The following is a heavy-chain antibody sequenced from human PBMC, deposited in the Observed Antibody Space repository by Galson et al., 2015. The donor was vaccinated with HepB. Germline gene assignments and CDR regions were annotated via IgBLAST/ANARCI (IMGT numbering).Heavy chain of an antibody. V-gene: IGHV1-69*13. CDR2: IIPIFGTA. CDR3: ASSPSGSYLSVAFDI. J-gene: IGHJ3*02. D-gene: IGHD1-26*01. CDR1: GGTFSSYA. Sequence: SVTVSCKASGGTFSSYAISWVRQAPGQGLEWMGGIIPIFGTANYAQKFQGRVTITADESTSTAYMELSSLRSEDTAVYYCASSPSGSYLSVAFDIWGQGTMVTVSS.